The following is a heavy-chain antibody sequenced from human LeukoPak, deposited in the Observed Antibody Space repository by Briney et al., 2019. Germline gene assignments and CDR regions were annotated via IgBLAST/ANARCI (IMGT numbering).Heavy chain of an antibody. Sequence: GGSLRLSCAASGFTFSTYAMHWVRQAPGKGLEWVAVISYDGSNKYYADSVKGRFTISRDNSKNMLYVQMNSLIVEDTAVYYCARVSEGEDSHEFDYWGQGTLVTVSS. D-gene: IGHD5-18*01. CDR1: GFTFSTYA. V-gene: IGHV3-30*04. J-gene: IGHJ4*02. CDR3: ARVSEGEDSHEFDY. CDR2: ISYDGSNK.